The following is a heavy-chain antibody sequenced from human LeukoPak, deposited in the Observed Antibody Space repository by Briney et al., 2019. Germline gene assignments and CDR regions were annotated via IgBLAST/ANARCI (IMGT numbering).Heavy chain of an antibody. J-gene: IGHJ5*02. CDR1: GYTFTGYY. V-gene: IGHV1-2*02. Sequence: ASVKVSCKASGYTFTGYYMHWVRQAPGQGLEWMGWINPNSGGTNYAQKFQGRVTMTRDTSISTAYMELSRLRSDDTAVYYCAXXXXXXXXGVIITRFNWFDPWGQGTLVTVSS. CDR3: AXXXXXXXXGVIITRFNWFDP. D-gene: IGHD3-10*01. CDR2: INPNSGGT.